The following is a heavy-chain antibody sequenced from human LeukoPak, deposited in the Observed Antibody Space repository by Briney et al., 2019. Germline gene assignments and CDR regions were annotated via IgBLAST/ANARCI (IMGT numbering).Heavy chain of an antibody. CDR1: GFTFSSYA. CDR2: ISGSGGST. D-gene: IGHD1-26*01. CDR3: ARGDSGSSRPFDY. V-gene: IGHV3-23*01. J-gene: IGHJ4*02. Sequence: GGSLRLSCAASGFTFSSYAMSWVRQAPGKGLEWVSAISGSGGSTYYADSVKGRFTISGDNSKNTLYLQMNSLRAEDTAVYYCARGDSGSSRPFDYWGQGTLVTVSS.